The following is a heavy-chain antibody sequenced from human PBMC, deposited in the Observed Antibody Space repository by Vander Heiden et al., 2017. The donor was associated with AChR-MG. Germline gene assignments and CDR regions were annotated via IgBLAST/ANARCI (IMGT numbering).Heavy chain of an antibody. CDR2: MNPNSGNT. D-gene: IGHD3-10*01. J-gene: IGHJ6*02. V-gene: IGHV1-8*01. CDR3: ARGRRITMVRGLKLQGYYYGMDV. CDR1: GYTFTSYD. Sequence: QVQLVQSGAEVKKPGASVKVSCKASGYTFTSYDINWVRQATGQGLEWMGWMNPNSGNTGYAQKFQGRVTMTRNTSISTAYMELSSLRSEDTAVYYCARGRRITMVRGLKLQGYYYGMDVWGQGTTVTVSS.